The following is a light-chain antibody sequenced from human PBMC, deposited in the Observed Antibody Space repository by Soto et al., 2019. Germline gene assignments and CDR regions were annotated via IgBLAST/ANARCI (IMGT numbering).Light chain of an antibody. V-gene: IGKV4-1*01. CDR1: QSVLYNSNNKHY. CDR2: WAS. CDR3: PQYYVIPVT. Sequence: DIVMTQSPDSLAVSLGERATINCKSSQSVLYNSNNKHYLAWYQQKPGQPPKLLFYWASARESGVPDRFSGSGSWTDFTLTISSLQAEDVAIYHCPQYYVIPVTFGGGTKVEIK. J-gene: IGKJ4*01.